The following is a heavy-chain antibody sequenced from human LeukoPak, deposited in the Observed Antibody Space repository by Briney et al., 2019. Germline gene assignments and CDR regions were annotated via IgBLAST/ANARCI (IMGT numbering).Heavy chain of an antibody. CDR1: GFSFSGYA. V-gene: IGHV3-30*04. CDR2: ISHDEKNK. CDR3: ATTFRGVIITRLDY. D-gene: IGHD3-10*01. J-gene: IGHJ4*02. Sequence: GSLRLSCAASGFSFSGYAMHWVRRTPGKGLEWAAVISHDEKNKFYAESVKGRFTISRDNSKNTLFLEMNSLRPEDTAFYYCATTFRGVIITRLDYWGQGTLVTVSS.